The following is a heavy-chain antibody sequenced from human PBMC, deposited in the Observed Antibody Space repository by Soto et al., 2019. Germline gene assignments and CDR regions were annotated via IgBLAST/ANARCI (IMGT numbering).Heavy chain of an antibody. CDR2: IRSKANSYAT. D-gene: IGHD6-19*01. Sequence: GGSLRLSCAASGFTFSGSAMHWVRQASRKGLEWVGRIRSKANSYATAYAASVKGRFTISRDDSKNTAYLQMNSLKTEDTAVYYCTRREAVAGTRDDYWGQGTLVTVSS. V-gene: IGHV3-73*01. CDR3: TRREAVAGTRDDY. CDR1: GFTFSGSA. J-gene: IGHJ4*02.